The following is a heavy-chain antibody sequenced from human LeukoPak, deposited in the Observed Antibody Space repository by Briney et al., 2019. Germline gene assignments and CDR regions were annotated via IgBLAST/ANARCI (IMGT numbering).Heavy chain of an antibody. CDR2: ISTSGTS. J-gene: IGHJ3*02. CDR1: GGSISSGSCY. D-gene: IGHD3-3*01. Sequence: SETLSRTCTVSGGSISSGSCYWRWIRQPAGKGLEWIGRISTSGTSNYNPSLNSRVTISLDTSKNQFSLRLSSVTAADTSVYYCARDMYYDPVRFDIWPQVTMVTVSS. CDR3: ARDMYYDPVRFDI. V-gene: IGHV4-61*02.